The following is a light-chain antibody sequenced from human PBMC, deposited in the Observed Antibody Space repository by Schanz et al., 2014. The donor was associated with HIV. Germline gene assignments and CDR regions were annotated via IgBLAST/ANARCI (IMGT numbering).Light chain of an antibody. J-gene: IGKJ2*01. Sequence: DIQMTPSPSSLSASVGDRVTITCRASQSISNYLNWYQQKPGKAPNLLIYATSSLQSGVPSRFSGSGSGTDFTLTISSLQPEDFATYYCQQSYTTPPGTCGQGTKLEIK. CDR1: QSISNY. CDR2: ATS. CDR3: QQSYTTPPGT. V-gene: IGKV1-39*01.